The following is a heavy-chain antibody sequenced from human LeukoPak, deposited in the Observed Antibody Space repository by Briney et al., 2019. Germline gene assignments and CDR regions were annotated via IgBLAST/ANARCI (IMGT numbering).Heavy chain of an antibody. D-gene: IGHD1-26*01. CDR1: GFTFSSYA. Sequence: PGRSLRLSCAASGFTFSSYAMHWVRQAPGKGLEWVAVISYDGSNKYYADSVKGRFTISRDNSKNTLYLQMNSLRAEDTAVHYCAREPIVGATTDAFDIWGQGTMVTVSS. V-gene: IGHV3-30*04. CDR3: AREPIVGATTDAFDI. J-gene: IGHJ3*02. CDR2: ISYDGSNK.